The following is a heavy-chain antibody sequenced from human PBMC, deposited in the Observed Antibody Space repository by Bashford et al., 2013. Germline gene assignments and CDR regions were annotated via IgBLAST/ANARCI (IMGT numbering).Heavy chain of an antibody. V-gene: IGHV4-59*01. D-gene: IGHD1-26*01. J-gene: IGHJ4*02. Sequence: SETLSLTCTVSGGSISSYYWSWIRQPPGKGLEWIGYIYYSGSTNYNPSLKSRVTISVDTSKNQFSLKLSSVTAADTAVYYCAKGQRWGATFWYFDQWGQGTLVTVSS. CDR2: IYYSGST. CDR3: AKGQRWGATFWYFDQ. CDR1: GGSISSYY.